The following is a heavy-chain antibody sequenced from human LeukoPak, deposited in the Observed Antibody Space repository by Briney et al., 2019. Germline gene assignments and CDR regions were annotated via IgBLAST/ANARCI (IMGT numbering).Heavy chain of an antibody. CDR3: ARGFHVSVIKGWPFDV. J-gene: IGHJ3*01. V-gene: IGHV1-2*02. CDR2: INPNSGDT. Sequence: ASVKVSCKASGYTFTSYAMNWVRQAPGQGLEWMGWINPNSGDTNYAQNFQGRVTMTRDTSISTAYMELSRLRSDDTAVYYCARGFHVSVIKGWPFDVWGQGTMVTVSS. CDR1: GYTFTSYA. D-gene: IGHD2-15*01.